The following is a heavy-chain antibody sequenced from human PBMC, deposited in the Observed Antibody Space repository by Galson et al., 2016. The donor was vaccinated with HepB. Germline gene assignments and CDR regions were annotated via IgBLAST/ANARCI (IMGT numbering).Heavy chain of an antibody. CDR3: ARGEGRAPPAVVPAAPGGYFDV. D-gene: IGHD2-2*01. Sequence: SVKVSCKASGYTFSYYIIGWVRQAPGQGLEWMGWISAYNGTTHYAPKFQGRVTMTTDTSTSTAYMELRSLRSDDTAVYYCARGEGRAPPAVVPAAPGGYFDVWGQGTQVTVSS. CDR2: ISAYNGTT. J-gene: IGHJ4*02. CDR1: GYTFSYYI. V-gene: IGHV1-18*01.